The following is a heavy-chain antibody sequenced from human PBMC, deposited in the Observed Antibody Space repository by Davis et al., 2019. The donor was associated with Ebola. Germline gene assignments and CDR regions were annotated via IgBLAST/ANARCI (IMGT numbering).Heavy chain of an antibody. Sequence: GSLRLSCTVSGGSISSYYWSWIRQPPGKGLEWIGYLYYSGHTNYNPSLGSRVTLSRDTSKNQFSLRLSSVTAADTAIYYCANLYGDSFFDSWGQGTLVTVSS. D-gene: IGHD4-17*01. CDR2: LYYSGHT. J-gene: IGHJ4*02. CDR3: ANLYGDSFFDS. V-gene: IGHV4-59*01. CDR1: GGSISSYY.